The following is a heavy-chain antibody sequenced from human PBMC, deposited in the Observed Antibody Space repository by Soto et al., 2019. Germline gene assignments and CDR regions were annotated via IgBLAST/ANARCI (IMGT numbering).Heavy chain of an antibody. CDR1: GFTFTTYA. Sequence: EVQLLESGGGLVQPGGSLRLSCAASGFTFTTYAMTWVRQAPGKGLEWVSAISGSGGSTYYADSVKGRFTISRDNSKNMLYLQMNSLRAEDTAVYYGAKNWDTTFSSSSHWGQGTLVTVSS. V-gene: IGHV3-23*01. CDR3: AKNWDTTFSSSSH. J-gene: IGHJ4*02. D-gene: IGHD6-6*01. CDR2: ISGSGGST.